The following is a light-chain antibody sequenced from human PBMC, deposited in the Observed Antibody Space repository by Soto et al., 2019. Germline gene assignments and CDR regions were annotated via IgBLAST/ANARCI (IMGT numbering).Light chain of an antibody. CDR1: SSDVGGYNY. Sequence: QSVLTQPASVSGSPGQSITISCTGTSSDVGGYNYVSWYQQHPDKAPKLMIFEVSNRPSGVSNRFSGSKSGNTASLTISGLQAEDEADYYCSSHTSSTTLVVFGGGTKVTVL. V-gene: IGLV2-14*01. CDR3: SSHTSSTTLVV. CDR2: EVS. J-gene: IGLJ2*01.